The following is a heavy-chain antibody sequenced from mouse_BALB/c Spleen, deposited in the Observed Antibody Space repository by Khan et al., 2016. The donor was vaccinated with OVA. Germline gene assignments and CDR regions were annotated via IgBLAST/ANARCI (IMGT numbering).Heavy chain of an antibody. D-gene: IGHD1-1*01. CDR2: ISYSGNS. CDR3: ACELRGFAY. CDR1: GDSITSGY. V-gene: IGHV3-8*02. Sequence: EVQLQESGPSLVKPSQTLSLTCSVSGDSITSGYWNWIRKFSGNKLEYMGYISYSGNSYYNPSLKSRISITRDTFKNQYYLQLNSVTTEDTATYXCACELRGFAYWGQGTLVTVSA. J-gene: IGHJ3*01.